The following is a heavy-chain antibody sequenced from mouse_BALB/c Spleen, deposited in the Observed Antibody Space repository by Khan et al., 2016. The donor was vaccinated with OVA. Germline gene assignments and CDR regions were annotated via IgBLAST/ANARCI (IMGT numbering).Heavy chain of an antibody. D-gene: IGHD1-3*01. CDR3: ARGSGNSRFAY. CDR2: ISTYYGDA. Sequence: QVRLQQSGAELVRPGVSVKISCKGSGYTFTDYAMHWVKQSHAKSLEWIGVISTYYGDADYNQKFKGKATMTVDKSSSTAYMELARLTSEDSVIYYCARGSGNSRFAYWGQGTLVTVSA. J-gene: IGHJ3*01. CDR1: GYTFTDYA. V-gene: IGHV1S137*01.